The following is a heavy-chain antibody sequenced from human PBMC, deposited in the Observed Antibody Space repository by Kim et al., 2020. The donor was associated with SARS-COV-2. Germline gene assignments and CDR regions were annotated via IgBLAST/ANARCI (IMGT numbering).Heavy chain of an antibody. V-gene: IGHV3-7*01. CDR1: GFTFSYYW. CDR3: ARDNGYKMDV. J-gene: IGHJ6*02. D-gene: IGHD1-1*01. Sequence: GGSLRLSCAVSGFTFSYYWMAWVRQAPGKGLEWVANIKVDGSEKYYVDSVRGRFTISRDNTKNSLYLQINSLRAEDTAVFYCARDNGYKMDVWGQGTTVTVSS. CDR2: IKVDGSEK.